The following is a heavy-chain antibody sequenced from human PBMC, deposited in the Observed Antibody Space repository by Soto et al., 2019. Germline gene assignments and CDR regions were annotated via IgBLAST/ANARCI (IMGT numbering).Heavy chain of an antibody. J-gene: IGHJ4*02. CDR1: GFTFSSFA. Sequence: GGSLRLSCAASGFTFSSFAVSWVRQAPGMGLEWVSTISDNDRSAYYADSVKGRFIISRDKSKNTLYLYMSSLRAEDTAVYYCAKEYCGADCPLDYWGQGTLVTVSS. V-gene: IGHV3-23*01. D-gene: IGHD2-21*02. CDR3: AKEYCGADCPLDY. CDR2: ISDNDRSA.